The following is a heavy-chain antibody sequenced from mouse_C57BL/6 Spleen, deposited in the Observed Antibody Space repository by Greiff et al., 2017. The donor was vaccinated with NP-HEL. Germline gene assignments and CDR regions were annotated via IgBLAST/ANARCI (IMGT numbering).Heavy chain of an antibody. CDR1: GYTFTSYW. D-gene: IGHD3-2*02. CDR2: IDPSVSET. Sequence: VQLQQPGAELVRPGSSVKLSCKASGYTFTSYWMHWVKQRPIQGLEWIGNIDPSVSETHYNQKFKDKATLTVDKSSSKAYMQLSSLTSNDSAVYYCARDSSGYVRHYFDYWGQGTTLTVSS. J-gene: IGHJ2*01. V-gene: IGHV1-52*01. CDR3: ARDSSGYVRHYFDY.